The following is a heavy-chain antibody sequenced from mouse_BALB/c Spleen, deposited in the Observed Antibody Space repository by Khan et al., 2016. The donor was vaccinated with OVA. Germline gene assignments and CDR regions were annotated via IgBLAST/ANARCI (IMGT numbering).Heavy chain of an antibody. J-gene: IGHJ3*01. Sequence: QIQLVQSGAKLVRPGVSVKISCTGSGYTFTDFAIHWVKQSHAKSLEWIGIISTFYGDSIYNQKFKGRATLTVDKSSSTAYMELARLTSEDSAIYYCAGGSGRFRFAYWGQGTLVSVSA. CDR3: AGGSGRFRFAY. CDR1: GYTFTDFA. CDR2: ISTFYGDS. V-gene: IGHV1S137*01. D-gene: IGHD1-3*01.